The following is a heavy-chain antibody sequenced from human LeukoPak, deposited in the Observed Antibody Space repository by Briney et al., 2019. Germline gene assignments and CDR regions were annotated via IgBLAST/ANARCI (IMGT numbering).Heavy chain of an antibody. CDR1: GGSISSSSYY. CDR3: ARQFPSSGWYNY. Sequence: SETLSLTCTVSGGSISSSSYYWGWIRQPPGKGLEWIGSIYYSGSTYYNPSLKSRVTISVDTSKNQFSLKLSSVTAADMAVYYCARQFPSSGWYNYWGQGTLVTVSS. CDR2: IYYSGST. D-gene: IGHD6-19*01. J-gene: IGHJ4*02. V-gene: IGHV4-39*01.